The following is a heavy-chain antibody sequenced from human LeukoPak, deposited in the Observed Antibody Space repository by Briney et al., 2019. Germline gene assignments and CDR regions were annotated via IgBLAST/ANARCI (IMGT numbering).Heavy chain of an antibody. D-gene: IGHD3-22*01. J-gene: IGHJ5*01. Sequence: SETLSLTCTLSGDSMSSSSYYWGWIRQPPGKGLDGIASTYYSGNTFYNPSLRSRANISEDKSRNRFYLKLSSVNASDTSVYYCARHGIDNYDPSGYASWFDPWGQGTLVTVSS. V-gene: IGHV4-39*01. CDR2: TYYSGNT. CDR1: GDSMSSSSYY. CDR3: ARHGIDNYDPSGYASWFDP.